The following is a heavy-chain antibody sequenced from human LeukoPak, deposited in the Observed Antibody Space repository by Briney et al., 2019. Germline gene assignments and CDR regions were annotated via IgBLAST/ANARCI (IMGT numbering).Heavy chain of an antibody. CDR2: ITGSGRNT. CDR3: ATNYYDSSGSYPDFDY. CDR1: GFAFSSYA. J-gene: IGHJ4*02. V-gene: IGHV3-23*01. Sequence: GGSLRLSCAASGFAFSSYAMNWVRQAPVKGLEWVSTITGSGRNTYYADSVKGRFTISRDNSQNTLYLQMTTLRAEDTAIYYCATNYYDSSGSYPDFDYWGQGALVTAAS. D-gene: IGHD3-22*01.